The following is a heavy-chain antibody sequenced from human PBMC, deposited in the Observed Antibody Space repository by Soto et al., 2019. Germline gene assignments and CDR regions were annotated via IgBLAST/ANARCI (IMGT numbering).Heavy chain of an antibody. J-gene: IGHJ4*02. D-gene: IGHD3-16*01. CDR1: GGTFSKYT. V-gene: IGHV1-69*02. CDR2: IIPILGMT. CDR3: PRNGGEHPGLDY. Sequence: QVQLVQSGAEVKKPGSSVKVSCTASGGTFSKYTISWVRQAPGQGLEWMGRIIPILGMTNYAQKFQGRVRLTADNPQTPPSMRPPSRRPGAPPVYSRPRNGGEHPGLDYWGREPW.